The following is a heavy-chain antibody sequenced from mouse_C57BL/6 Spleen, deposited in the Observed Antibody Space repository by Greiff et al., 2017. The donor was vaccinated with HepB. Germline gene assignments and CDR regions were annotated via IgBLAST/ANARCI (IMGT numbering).Heavy chain of an antibody. V-gene: IGHV6-6*01. CDR1: GFTFSDAW. Sequence: EVKLMESGGGLVQPGGSMKLSCAASGFTFSDAWMDWVRQSPEKGLEWVAEIRNKANNHATYYAESVKGRFTISRDDSKRSVYLQIYSLRAEDTGIYYFTRSSPIITTVVASYWYFDVWGTGTTVTVSS. D-gene: IGHD1-1*01. J-gene: IGHJ1*03. CDR2: IRNKANNHAT. CDR3: TRSSPIITTVVASYWYFDV.